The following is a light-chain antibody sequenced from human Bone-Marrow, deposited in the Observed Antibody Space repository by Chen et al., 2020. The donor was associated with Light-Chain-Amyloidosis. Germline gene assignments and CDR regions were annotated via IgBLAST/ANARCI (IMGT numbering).Light chain of an antibody. CDR2: EVT. Sequence: QSALTQPPSVSGSPGQSITISCTGTSSDVGGYNQVSWYQQHPDKAPKLMIYEVTNRPSWVPDRFSGSKSDNTASLTISGLQTEDEADYFCSSYTITNTLVFGSGTRVTVL. CDR1: SSDVGGYNQ. J-gene: IGLJ1*01. CDR3: SSYTITNTLV. V-gene: IGLV2-14*01.